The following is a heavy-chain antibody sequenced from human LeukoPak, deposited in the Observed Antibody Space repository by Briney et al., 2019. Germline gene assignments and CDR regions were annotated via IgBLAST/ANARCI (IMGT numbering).Heavy chain of an antibody. V-gene: IGHV3-7*01. Sequence: PGGSLRLSCVVSGFDFSGFSMSWVRQAPGKGLEWVAIMEEHGSEIFYVDFVKGRFIISRDNARNSLYLQMNNLRAEDTAVYYCARPRGCGSARCNNFDYWGQGTLVTVSS. J-gene: IGHJ4*02. D-gene: IGHD2-2*01. CDR3: ARPRGCGSARCNNFDY. CDR1: GFDFSGFS. CDR2: MEEHGSEI.